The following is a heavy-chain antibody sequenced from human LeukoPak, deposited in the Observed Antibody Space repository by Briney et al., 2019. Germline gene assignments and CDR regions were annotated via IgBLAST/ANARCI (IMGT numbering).Heavy chain of an antibody. CDR2: IRYDGTDK. D-gene: IGHD3-10*01. Sequence: GGSLRLSCAASGFTFSDYGMHWVRQAPGEGLEWVAFIRYDGTDKYYEDSVKGRFTISRDNSKNTLYLQMNSLRPENTAVYYCAKERGVRGSPAYYYMDVWGEGATVTVSS. V-gene: IGHV3-30*02. J-gene: IGHJ6*01. CDR1: GFTFSDYG. CDR3: AKERGVRGSPAYYYMDV.